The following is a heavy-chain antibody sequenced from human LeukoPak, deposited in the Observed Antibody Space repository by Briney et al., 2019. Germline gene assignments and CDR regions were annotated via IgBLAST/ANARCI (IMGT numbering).Heavy chain of an antibody. J-gene: IGHJ4*02. CDR3: AKDRACGQWNCQGSDY. D-gene: IGHD1-7*01. Sequence: QAGGSLRLSCAASGFTFSSYAMSWVRQAPGKGLEWVSAISGSGGSTYYADSVKGRFTISRDNSKNTLYLQMDNLSGEDTAVYYCAKDRACGQWNCQGSDYWGQGTLVTVSS. V-gene: IGHV3-23*01. CDR2: ISGSGGST. CDR1: GFTFSSYA.